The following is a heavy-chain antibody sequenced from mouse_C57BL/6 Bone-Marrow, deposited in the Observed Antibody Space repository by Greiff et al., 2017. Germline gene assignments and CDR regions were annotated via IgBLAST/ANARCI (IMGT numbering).Heavy chain of an antibody. J-gene: IGHJ4*01. CDR3: TDPPRGYAMDY. V-gene: IGHV6-3*01. CDR1: GFTFSNYW. CDR2: IRLKSDNYAT. Sequence: EVKLVESGGGFVQPGGSMKLSCVASGFTFSNYWMNWVRQSPEKGLEWVAQIRLKSDNYATNYAESVKGRFTISRDDSKSSVYLQMNNLRAEDTGIDYCTDPPRGYAMDYWGQGTSVTVS.